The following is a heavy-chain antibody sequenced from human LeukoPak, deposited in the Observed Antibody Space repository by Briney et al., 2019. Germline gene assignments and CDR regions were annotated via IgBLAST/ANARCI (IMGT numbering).Heavy chain of an antibody. CDR2: TYYRSMWYN. J-gene: IGHJ4*02. D-gene: IGHD6-19*01. CDR3: ARAVRSGSYYNFDY. V-gene: IGHV6-1*01. Sequence: SQTLSLTCAISGDSVSSNSAAWNWIRQSPSRGLEWLGRTYYRSMWYNDYAVSVKSRITINPDASKNQFSLQLNSMTPEDTAVYYCARAVRSGSYYNFDYWGQGALVTVSS. CDR1: GDSVSSNSAA.